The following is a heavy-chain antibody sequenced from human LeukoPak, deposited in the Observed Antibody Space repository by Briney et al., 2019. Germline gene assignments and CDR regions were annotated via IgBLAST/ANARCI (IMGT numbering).Heavy chain of an antibody. V-gene: IGHV3-72*01. CDR3: TRVSPLAYFFDF. D-gene: IGHD5/OR15-5a*01. Sequence: PGGSLRPSCAVSGFTFSDHYMDWVRQAPGKGLEWVGHIRKKAYSYSTEYAASVRGRFTISRDDSQNSMYLEMNSLETEDTAVYYCTRVSPLAYFFDFWGQGALVTVSS. CDR2: IRKKAYSYST. CDR1: GFTFSDHY. J-gene: IGHJ4*02.